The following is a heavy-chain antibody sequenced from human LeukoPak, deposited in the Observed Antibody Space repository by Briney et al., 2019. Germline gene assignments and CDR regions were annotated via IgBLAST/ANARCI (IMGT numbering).Heavy chain of an antibody. J-gene: IGHJ4*02. CDR2: IYYSGST. D-gene: IGHD2-15*01. V-gene: IGHV4-59*01. Sequence: KPSETLSLTCTVSGGSISSFYWSWIRQPPGKGLEWIGYIYYSGSTNYNPSLKSRVTISVDTSKNQFSLKLSSVTAADTAVYYCAREVGTFDYWGQGTLVTVSS. CDR3: AREVGTFDY. CDR1: GGSISSFY.